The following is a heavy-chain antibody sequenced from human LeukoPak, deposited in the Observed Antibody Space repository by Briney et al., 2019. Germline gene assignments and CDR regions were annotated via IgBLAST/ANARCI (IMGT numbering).Heavy chain of an antibody. V-gene: IGHV4-59*01. D-gene: IGHD3-3*01. CDR1: GGSLNGYY. CDR3: AREFSWSGFFDY. Sequence: PSETLSLTCAVYGGSLNGYYWSWIRQPPGKGLEWIGHIYDSGSTNYNPSLKSRVTISVDTSKNQFSLKLSSVTAADTAVYYCAREFSWSGFFDYWGQGTLVTVSS. J-gene: IGHJ4*02. CDR2: IYDSGST.